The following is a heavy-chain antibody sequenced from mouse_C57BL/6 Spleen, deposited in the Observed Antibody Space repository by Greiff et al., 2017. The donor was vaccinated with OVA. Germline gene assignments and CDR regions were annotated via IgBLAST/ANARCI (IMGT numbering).Heavy chain of an antibody. J-gene: IGHJ1*03. CDR2: ISSGGSYT. V-gene: IGHV5-6*01. Sequence: EVHLVESGGDLVKPGGSLKLSCAASGFTFSSYGMSWVRQTPDKRLEWVATISSGGSYTYYPDSVKGRFTISRDNAKNTLYLQMSSLKSEDTAMYYCARSTYYGSSPPHWYFDVWGTGTTVTVSS. CDR1: GFTFSSYG. D-gene: IGHD1-1*01. CDR3: ARSTYYGSSPPHWYFDV.